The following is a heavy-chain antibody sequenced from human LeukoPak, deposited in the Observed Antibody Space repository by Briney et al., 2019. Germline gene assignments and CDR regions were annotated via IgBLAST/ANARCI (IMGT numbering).Heavy chain of an antibody. D-gene: IGHD2-21*01. CDR1: GYSFTSYW. CDR3: ASLRSYSDAFDI. Sequence: GESLKISCKGSGYSFTSYWIGWVRQMPGKGLEWMGIIYPGDSDTRYSPSFQGQVTISADKSISTVFLQWSSLKASDTAIYYCASLRSYSDAFDIWGRGTVVTVSS. CDR2: IYPGDSDT. J-gene: IGHJ3*02. V-gene: IGHV5-51*01.